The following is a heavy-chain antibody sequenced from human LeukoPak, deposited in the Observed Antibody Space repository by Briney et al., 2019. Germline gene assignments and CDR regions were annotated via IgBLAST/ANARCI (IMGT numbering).Heavy chain of an antibody. CDR2: INWNGGST. J-gene: IGHJ5*02. Sequence: GGSLRLSCAASGSTFDDYGMSWVRQAPGKGLEWVSGINWNGGSTGYADSVKGRFTISRDNAKNSLYLQMNSLRAEDTAVYYCAREQDSGSYYDWFDPWGQGTLVTVSS. CDR3: AREQDSGSYYDWFDP. D-gene: IGHD1-26*01. CDR1: GSTFDDYG. V-gene: IGHV3-20*04.